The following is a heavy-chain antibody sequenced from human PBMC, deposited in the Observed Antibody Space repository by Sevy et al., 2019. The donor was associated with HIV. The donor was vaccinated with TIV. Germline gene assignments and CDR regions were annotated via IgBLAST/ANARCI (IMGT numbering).Heavy chain of an antibody. Sequence: GGSLRLSCAASGFTFSSYGMHWVRQAPGKGLERVAFIRYDGSNKYYADSVKGRFTISRDNSKNTLYLQMNSLRAEDTAVYYCAKDYGYCTGGVCYKDYWGQGTLVTVSS. D-gene: IGHD2-8*02. J-gene: IGHJ4*02. CDR2: IRYDGSNK. V-gene: IGHV3-30*02. CDR3: AKDYGYCTGGVCYKDY. CDR1: GFTFSSYG.